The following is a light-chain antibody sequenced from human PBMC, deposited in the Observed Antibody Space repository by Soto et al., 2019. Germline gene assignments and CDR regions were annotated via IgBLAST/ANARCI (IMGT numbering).Light chain of an antibody. CDR3: QQYGNSPWT. CDR2: GAS. Sequence: EIVLTQSPGTLSLSPEERATLSCRASQSVGSSYLAWYQQKPRQAPRLLIYGASSRATSIPDSFSGSGSATDFPLTISRLEPEGLAVYYCQQYGNSPWTFGQGTKVEVK. CDR1: QSVGSSY. V-gene: IGKV3-20*01. J-gene: IGKJ1*01.